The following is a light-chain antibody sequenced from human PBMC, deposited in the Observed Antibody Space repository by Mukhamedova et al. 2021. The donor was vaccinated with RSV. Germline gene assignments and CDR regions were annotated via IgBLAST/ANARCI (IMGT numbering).Light chain of an antibody. V-gene: IGKV1-27*01. CDR3: RRYNSVSPT. J-gene: IGKJ3*01. CDR2: SAA. Sequence: WYQRRVHGKSPTLLIHSAAILQTGVPSRFSGSASGTEFTLTISSLQPEDVAIYYCRRYNSVSPTFGPGTKVDL.